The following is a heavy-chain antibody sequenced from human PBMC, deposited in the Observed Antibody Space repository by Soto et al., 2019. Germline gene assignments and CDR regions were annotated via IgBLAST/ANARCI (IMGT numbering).Heavy chain of an antibody. CDR3: GRDEAGSSWLIDY. Sequence: QVQLVQSGDEVKKPGASVKVSCEASGYTFRNYGISWVRQATGQGLEWMGWISVKNGNTKYAQKLQDRVTMTRDTSTRTAYMELRSLRSDDTALYYCGRDEAGSSWLIDYWGQGTLVTVSS. J-gene: IGHJ4*02. CDR1: GYTFRNYG. D-gene: IGHD6-13*01. V-gene: IGHV1-18*01. CDR2: ISVKNGNT.